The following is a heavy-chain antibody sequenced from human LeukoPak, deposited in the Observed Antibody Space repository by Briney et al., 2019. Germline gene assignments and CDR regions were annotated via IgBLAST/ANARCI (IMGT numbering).Heavy chain of an antibody. D-gene: IGHD3-22*01. V-gene: IGHV4-39*01. J-gene: IGHJ3*02. CDR1: GGSISSSSYY. Sequence: NPSATLSLTCTVSGGSISSSSYYWSWIRQPPGKGLEWICSIYYSGITYYHPSLKSRVTISVDTSKILFSLKLSSVTAADTAVYYCAKRYYDSSGRSRPYGYNFGSDAFDIWGQGTMVTVSA. CDR2: IYYSGIT. CDR3: AKRYYDSSGRSRPYGYNFGSDAFDI.